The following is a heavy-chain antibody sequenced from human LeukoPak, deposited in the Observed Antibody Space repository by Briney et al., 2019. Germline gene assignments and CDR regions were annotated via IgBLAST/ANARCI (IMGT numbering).Heavy chain of an antibody. CDR1: GFTFNNFA. CDR3: ARSFYYGSATYCDY. CDR2: VSYDGSNK. V-gene: IGHV3-30-3*01. J-gene: IGHJ4*02. Sequence: PGGSLRLSCAGSGFTFNNFAMHWVRQAPDKGLEWVAVVSYDGSNKYYADSVQGRFTISRDNSKNMLYPQMNSLRAEDTAVYYCARSFYYGSATYCDYWGQGTLVTVSS. D-gene: IGHD3-10*01.